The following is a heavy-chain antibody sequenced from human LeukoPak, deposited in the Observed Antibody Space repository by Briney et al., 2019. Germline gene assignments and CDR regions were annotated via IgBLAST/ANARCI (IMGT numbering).Heavy chain of an antibody. J-gene: IGHJ4*02. V-gene: IGHV3-23*01. CDR2: ISGSGGNT. Sequence: GGSLRLSCVDSGFTFSSYDMSWVRQIPGKGLEWVSAISGSGGNTYYADSVKGRFTISRDNSKNTLYLQMDSLRADDTAVYYCAKAAFSRTSYFDYWGQGTLVTASS. CDR3: AKAAFSRTSYFDY. D-gene: IGHD3-3*02. CDR1: GFTFSSYD.